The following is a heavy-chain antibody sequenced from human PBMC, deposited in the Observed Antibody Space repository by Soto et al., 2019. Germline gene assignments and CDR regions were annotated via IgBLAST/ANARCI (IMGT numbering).Heavy chain of an antibody. V-gene: IGHV1-2*02. CDR3: PRAASAVISLDY. D-gene: IGHD6-19*01. J-gene: IGHJ4*02. Sequence: QVQLVHSEAEVKKPGASVKVSCKASGYTFTAYSMHWVRQAPGQGLEWVGWFNPNSGDTIYAQKFQGRFTMTMDTSIGTVYMELYSLTSDDTAVYYCPRAASAVISLDYVGPRTLVTVSS. CDR1: GYTFTAYS. CDR2: FNPNSGDT.